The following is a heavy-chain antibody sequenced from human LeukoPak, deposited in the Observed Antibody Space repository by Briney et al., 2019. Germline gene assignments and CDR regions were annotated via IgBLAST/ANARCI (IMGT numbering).Heavy chain of an antibody. CDR2: IDDSGST. V-gene: IGHV4-59*01. J-gene: IGHJ6*03. CDR1: GGSISSYY. Sequence: PSETLSLTCTVSGGSISSYYWTWIRQPPGKGLEWIGYIDDSGSTNYHPALQSRVTISVDTSKNHFSLKLTSVTAADAAIYYCARGHGYYYYYMGVWGTGTTVTISS. D-gene: IGHD3-22*01. CDR3: ARGHGYYYYYMGV.